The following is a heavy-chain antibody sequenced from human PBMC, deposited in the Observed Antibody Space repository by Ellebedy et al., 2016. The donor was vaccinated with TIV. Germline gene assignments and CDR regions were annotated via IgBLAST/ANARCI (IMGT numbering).Heavy chain of an antibody. CDR2: ISWNSGVI. CDR1: GFTFDDYA. Sequence: PGGSLRLSCEASGFTFDDYAMHWVRQVPGKGLEWVSGISWNSGVIEYADSVKGRFTISRDNAKNSVFLQLNSLRVEDMALYYCAKAVERGTLDIWGQGTVAAVSP. D-gene: IGHD1-14*01. V-gene: IGHV3-9*03. J-gene: IGHJ3*02. CDR3: AKAVERGTLDI.